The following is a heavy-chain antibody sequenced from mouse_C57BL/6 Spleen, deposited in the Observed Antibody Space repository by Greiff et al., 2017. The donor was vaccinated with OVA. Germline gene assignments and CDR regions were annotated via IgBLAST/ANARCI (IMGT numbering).Heavy chain of an antibody. J-gene: IGHJ2*01. Sequence: DVMLVESGGGLVQPGGSMKLSCVASGFTFSNYWMNWVRQSPEKGLEWVAQIRLKSDNYATHYAESGKGRFTISRDDYKRSVYLQMNNLRAEDTGIYYRTRTGTFPFFDYWGQGTTLTVSS. CDR2: IRLKSDNYAT. D-gene: IGHD4-1*01. V-gene: IGHV6-3*01. CDR1: GFTFSNYW. CDR3: TRTGTFPFFDY.